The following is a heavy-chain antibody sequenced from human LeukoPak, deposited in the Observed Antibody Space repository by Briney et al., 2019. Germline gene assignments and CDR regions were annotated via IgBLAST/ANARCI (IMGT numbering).Heavy chain of an antibody. J-gene: IGHJ2*01. CDR3: ARDHTRYFDL. CDR1: GGSISSSSYY. Sequence: SETLSLTCTVSGGSISSSSYYWGWIRQPPGKGLEWIGSIYYSGSTYYNPSLKSRVTISVDTSKNQFSLKLSSVTAADTAVYYCARDHTRYFDLWGRGTLVTVSS. CDR2: IYYSGST. D-gene: IGHD3-3*01. V-gene: IGHV4-39*07.